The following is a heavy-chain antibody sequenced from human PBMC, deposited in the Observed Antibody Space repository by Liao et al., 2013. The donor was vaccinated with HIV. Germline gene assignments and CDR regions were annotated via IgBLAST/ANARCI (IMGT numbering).Heavy chain of an antibody. Sequence: QVQLLESGPGLVKPSETLSLTCIVSGGSISSYYWSWLRQSAGKGLEWIGRIHPSGNTNYNPSLKSRVSISVDSSTNRFSLLMTSMTAADTAVYYCARTPRIAAAGHYYYYYMDVWGKGTTVTVSS. J-gene: IGHJ6*03. CDR3: ARTPRIAAAGHYYYYYMDV. V-gene: IGHV4-4*07. D-gene: IGHD6-13*01. CDR2: IHPSGNT. CDR1: GGSISSYY.